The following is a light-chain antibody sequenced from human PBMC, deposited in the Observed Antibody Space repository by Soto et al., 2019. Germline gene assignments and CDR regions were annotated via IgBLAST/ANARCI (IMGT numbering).Light chain of an antibody. Sequence: DIVMTQSPDSLAVSLGERATINCKSSQSVLSSSNNKNYLAWYQQKPGQPPNLLIYWASTRESGVHDRFSGSGSGTEFTLNISSLQAEDVAVYHCQQYYSSPYTFGHGTKLEIK. J-gene: IGKJ2*01. CDR1: QSVLSSSNNKNY. V-gene: IGKV4-1*01. CDR2: WAS. CDR3: QQYYSSPYT.